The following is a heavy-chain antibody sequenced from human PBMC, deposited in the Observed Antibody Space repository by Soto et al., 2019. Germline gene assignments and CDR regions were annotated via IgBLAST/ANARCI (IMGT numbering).Heavy chain of an antibody. CDR1: GFTFGNYA. J-gene: IGHJ4*02. V-gene: IGHV3-30*18. CDR2: ISYDGSKR. D-gene: IGHD3-9*01. Sequence: QVQLVQSGGGVVQPGKSLRLSCVGSGFTFGNYAMYWVRQTPGKGLEWVAFISYDGSKRYHADSVKGQFTISRDNPGKTVYLQWDSLRPEDTAVYYCAKGGGAPGYPIDYWGQGTLVTVSS. CDR3: AKGGGAPGYPIDY.